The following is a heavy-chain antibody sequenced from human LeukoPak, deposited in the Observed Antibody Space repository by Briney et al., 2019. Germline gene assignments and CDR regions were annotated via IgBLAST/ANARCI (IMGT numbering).Heavy chain of an antibody. D-gene: IGHD4/OR15-4a*01. J-gene: IGHJ4*02. V-gene: IGHV3-23*01. CDR1: GFTFRGYS. Sequence: GGSLGFSCETPGFTFRGYSLSWVAQAPGKGLGWVSGTSDRGDYTYYADSVKGRFTISRDTSKNTLYLQMNSLRAEDTALYFCAKKAQYDGHYPLDYWGQGTLVTVSS. CDR2: TSDRGDYT. CDR3: AKKAQYDGHYPLDY.